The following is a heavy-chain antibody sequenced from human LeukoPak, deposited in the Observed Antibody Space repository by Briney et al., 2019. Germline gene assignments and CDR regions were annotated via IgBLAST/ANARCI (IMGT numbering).Heavy chain of an antibody. Sequence: GGSLRLSCAASGFSFDDFGMSWVRQPPGKGLEWVSGISWDGSSTGYGDSVKGRFSISRDNAKNFLYPQMSSLRAEDTAFYYCARVYLGSVTRCAMDVWGKGTTVTVSS. D-gene: IGHD3-16*01. CDR3: ARVYLGSVTRCAMDV. CDR1: GFSFDDFG. J-gene: IGHJ6*03. CDR2: ISWDGSST. V-gene: IGHV3-20*04.